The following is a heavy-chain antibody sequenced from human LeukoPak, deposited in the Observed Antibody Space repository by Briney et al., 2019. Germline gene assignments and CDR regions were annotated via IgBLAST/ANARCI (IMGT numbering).Heavy chain of an antibody. V-gene: IGHV3-15*01. CDR1: GFTLSNAW. Sequence: GGSLRLSCAASGFTLSNAWMSWARQAPGKGLEWVGRIKSKTDGGPTDYAAPVKGRFSISRDDSKNTLYLQMNSLKTEDTAVYYCTTDVSNHYYCYGMDVWGQGTTVTVSS. J-gene: IGHJ6*02. CDR3: TTDVSNHYYCYGMDV. CDR2: IKSKTDGGPT.